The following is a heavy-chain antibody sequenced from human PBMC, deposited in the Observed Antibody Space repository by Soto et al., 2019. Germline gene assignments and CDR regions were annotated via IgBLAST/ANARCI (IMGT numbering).Heavy chain of an antibody. V-gene: IGHV2-5*01. D-gene: IGHD3-16*01. CDR1: GASVSARGVR. J-gene: IGHJ4*02. CDR3: AHSPWGAAPDY. Sequence: SGPTLVHPTQTITLICTVSGASVSARGVRVGWIRQPPGKALEWLGIIYWNDDKRYSPSLKSRLTITKDTSKNQVVLTMTNMDPVDTATYYCAHSPWGAAPDYWGQGTLVTVSS. CDR2: IYWNDDK.